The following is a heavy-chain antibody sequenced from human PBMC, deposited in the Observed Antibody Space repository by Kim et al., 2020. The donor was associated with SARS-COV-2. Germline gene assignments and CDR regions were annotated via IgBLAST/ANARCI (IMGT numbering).Heavy chain of an antibody. CDR2: ISGSGGST. Sequence: GGSLRLSCAASGFTFSSYAMSWVRQAPGKGLEWVSAISGSGGSTYYADSVKGRFTISRDNSKNTLYLQMNSLRAEDTAVYYCAKPCSTGWSVPGVVTPYYYYYYGMDVWGQGPTVTVSS. D-gene: IGHD3-3*01. CDR1: GFTFSSYA. J-gene: IGHJ6*02. CDR3: AKPCSTGWSVPGVVTPYYYYYYGMDV. V-gene: IGHV3-23*01.